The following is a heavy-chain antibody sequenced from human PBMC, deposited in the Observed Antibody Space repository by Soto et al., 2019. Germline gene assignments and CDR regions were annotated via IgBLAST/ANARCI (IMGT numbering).Heavy chain of an antibody. CDR3: AREATTAMVRGVLY. J-gene: IGHJ4*02. CDR1: GFTFNTYW. V-gene: IGHV3-7*03. CDR2: IKEDGSEK. D-gene: IGHD3-10*01. Sequence: VGSLRLSCAASGFTFNTYWMSWVRQAPGKGLEWLANIKEDGSEKYYVDSVKGRFTISKDNARNSLYLQMRSLRAEDTAVYYCAREATTAMVRGVLYWRQGTLVTVSS.